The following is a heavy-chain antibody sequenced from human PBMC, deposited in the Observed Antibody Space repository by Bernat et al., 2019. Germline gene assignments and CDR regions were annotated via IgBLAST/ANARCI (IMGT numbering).Heavy chain of an antibody. V-gene: IGHV5-51*03. D-gene: IGHD6-6*01. CDR3: ARTSARAKKVEYFQH. CDR1: GYSFTSYW. CDR2: IYPGDSDT. J-gene: IGHJ1*01. Sequence: EVQLVQSGAEVKKPGESLKISCKGSGYSFTSYWIGWVRQMPGKGLEWMGIIYPGDSDTRYSPSFQGQVTISADKSISTAYLQWSSLKASDTAMYYCARTSARAKKVEYFQHWGQGTLVTVSS.